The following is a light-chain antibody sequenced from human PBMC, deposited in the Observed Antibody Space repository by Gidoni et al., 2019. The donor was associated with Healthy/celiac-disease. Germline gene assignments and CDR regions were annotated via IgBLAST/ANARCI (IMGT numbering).Light chain of an antibody. CDR3: LQDYNYPWT. Sequence: AIQMTQSPSSLSASVGDRVTITCRASHGIRNDLGWYQQKPGKAPKLLIYAASSLQSGVPSRFSGSGSGTDFTLTISSLQPEDFATYYCLQDYNYPWTFXQXTKVEIK. CDR2: AAS. CDR1: HGIRND. J-gene: IGKJ1*01. V-gene: IGKV1-6*01.